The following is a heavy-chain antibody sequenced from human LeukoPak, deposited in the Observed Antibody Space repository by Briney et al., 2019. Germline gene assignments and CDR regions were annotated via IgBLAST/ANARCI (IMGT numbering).Heavy chain of an antibody. D-gene: IGHD5-18*01. J-gene: IGHJ4*02. V-gene: IGHV3-23*01. CDR3: ASFRGYSYGYSFDY. CDR1: GFTFSSYA. Sequence: TGGSLRLSCAASGFTFSSYAMSWVRQAPGKGLEWVSAISGSGGSTYYADSVKGRFTISRDNAKNSLYLQMNSLRAEDTAVYYCASFRGYSYGYSFDYWGQGTLVTVSS. CDR2: ISGSGGST.